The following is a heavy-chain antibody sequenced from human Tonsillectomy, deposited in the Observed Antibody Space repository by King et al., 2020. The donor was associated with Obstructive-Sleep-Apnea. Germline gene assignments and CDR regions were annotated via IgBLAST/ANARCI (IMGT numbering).Heavy chain of an antibody. V-gene: IGHV3-9*01. CDR2: ISWNSGSI. J-gene: IGHJ6*02. D-gene: IGHD3-10*01. Sequence: VQLVESGGGLVQPGRSLRLSCAASGFTFDDYAMHWVRQAPGKGLEWVSGISWNSGSIGYADSVKGRFTISRDIAKNSLYLQMNSLRAEDTALYYCAKDTSIMGRGDQKYHYYYGMDVWGQGTTVTVSS. CDR3: AKDTSIMGRGDQKYHYYYGMDV. CDR1: GFTFDDYA.